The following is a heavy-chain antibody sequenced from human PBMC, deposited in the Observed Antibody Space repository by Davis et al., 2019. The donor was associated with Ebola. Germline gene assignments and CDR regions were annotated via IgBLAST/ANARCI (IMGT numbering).Heavy chain of an antibody. Sequence: ESLILSCHCPGYSFTSYWIGRVRQLPGKGLEWMGIIHPADSDTKYSPSFQGQVTITADKSISTAYLQWSSLKASDTAMYYCARLLRGIATHHAFDIWGQGTMVTVSS. CDR2: IHPADSDT. CDR1: GYSFTSYW. J-gene: IGHJ3*02. D-gene: IGHD6-13*01. CDR3: ARLLRGIATHHAFDI. V-gene: IGHV5-51*01.